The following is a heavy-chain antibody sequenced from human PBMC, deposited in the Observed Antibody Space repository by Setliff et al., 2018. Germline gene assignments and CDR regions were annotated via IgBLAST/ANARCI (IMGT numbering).Heavy chain of an antibody. Sequence: PSETLSLTCNVSGGSISSRTYYWSWIRQPAGKGLEWIGHIYTSWSTNYNPSLKSRVTISVDTSKNQFSLKLSSVTAADTAVYYCARGRYFDWLLYYYMDVWGKGTTVTVSS. V-gene: IGHV4-61*09. CDR2: IYTSWST. CDR1: GGSISSRTYY. J-gene: IGHJ6*03. CDR3: ARGRYFDWLLYYYMDV. D-gene: IGHD3-9*01.